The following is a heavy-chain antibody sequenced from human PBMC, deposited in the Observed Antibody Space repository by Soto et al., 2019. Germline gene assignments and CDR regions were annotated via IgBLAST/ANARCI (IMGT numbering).Heavy chain of an antibody. J-gene: IGHJ3*02. CDR2: IYYSGST. CDR3: ARAEKPPGAFDI. CDR1: GGSISSGGYY. Sequence: QVQLQESGPGLVTPSQTLSLTCTVSGGSISSGGYYWSWIRQHPGKGLEWIGYIYYSGSTYYNPSLKSGVTISVDTSKNQFTLKLSSVTAADTAVYYCARAEKPPGAFDIWGQGTMVTVSS. V-gene: IGHV4-31*03.